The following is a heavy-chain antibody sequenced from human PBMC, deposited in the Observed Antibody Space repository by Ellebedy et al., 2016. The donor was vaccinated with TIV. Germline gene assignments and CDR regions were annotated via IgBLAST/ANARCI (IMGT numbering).Heavy chain of an antibody. CDR2: ISGDGSTT. CDR1: GFTFSNYC. Sequence: GESLKISXAASGFTFSNYCMHWVRQAPGKGLVWVSRISGDGSTTNYADSVKGRFTISRDNAKNTLYLQMSSLRAEDTAVYYCATDGTYGNFDNWGQGTLVTVSS. D-gene: IGHD1-26*01. V-gene: IGHV3-74*01. CDR3: ATDGTYGNFDN. J-gene: IGHJ4*02.